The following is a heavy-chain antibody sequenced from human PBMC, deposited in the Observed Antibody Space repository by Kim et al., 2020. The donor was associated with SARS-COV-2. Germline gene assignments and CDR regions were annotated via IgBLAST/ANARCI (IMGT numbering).Heavy chain of an antibody. Sequence: ASVKVSCKASGYTFTGYYMHWVRQAPGQGLEWMGRINPNSGGTNYARKFQGRVTMTRDTSISTAYMELSRLKSDDTAVYSCARERRYSSSAQGYFDLWGRGTLVTVSS. CDR2: INPNSGGT. CDR1: GYTFTGYY. J-gene: IGHJ2*01. D-gene: IGHD6-6*01. V-gene: IGHV1-2*06. CDR3: ARERRYSSSAQGYFDL.